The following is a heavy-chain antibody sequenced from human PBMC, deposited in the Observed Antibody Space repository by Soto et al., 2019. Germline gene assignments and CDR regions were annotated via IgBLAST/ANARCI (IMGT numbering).Heavy chain of an antibody. CDR1: GFTFSSYA. CDR2: ISSNGGST. Sequence: GGSLRLSCSASGFTFSSYAMHWVRQAPGKGLEYVSAISSNGGSTYYADSVKGRFTISRDNSKNTLYLQMSSLRAEDTAVYYCVKVLGGSYYFAVFGAFDIWGQGTMVTVSS. CDR3: VKVLGGSYYFAVFGAFDI. D-gene: IGHD1-26*01. J-gene: IGHJ3*02. V-gene: IGHV3-64D*08.